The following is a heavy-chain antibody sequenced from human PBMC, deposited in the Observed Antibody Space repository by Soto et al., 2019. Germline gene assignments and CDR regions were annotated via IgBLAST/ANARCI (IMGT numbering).Heavy chain of an antibody. D-gene: IGHD5-12*01. V-gene: IGHV3-30-3*01. Sequence: QVQLVESGGGVVQPGRSLRLSCAASGFTFSNYVMHWVRQAPGKGLEWVADISYDGSNKYYADFVKGRFTISRDNSKNTLYLQMNSLRDEDTAVYYCARDGGGMAAIILQFDYWGQGVLVTVSS. CDR3: ARDGGGMAAIILQFDY. CDR2: ISYDGSNK. CDR1: GFTFSNYV. J-gene: IGHJ4*02.